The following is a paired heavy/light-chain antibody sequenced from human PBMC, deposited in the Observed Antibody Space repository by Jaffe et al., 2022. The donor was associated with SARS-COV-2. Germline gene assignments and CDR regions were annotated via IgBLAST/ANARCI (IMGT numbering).Light chain of an antibody. V-gene: IGKV4-1*01. CDR3: HQYYSSPPYT. CDR2: WAS. CDR1: QSVLYTSNNKNY. J-gene: IGKJ2*01. Sequence: DIVMTQSPDSLAVSLGERATINCKSSQSVLYTSNNKNYLAWYQQKPGQPPKLLIYWASSRESGVPDRFSGSGSGTDFTLTISSLQAEDVAVYYCHQYYSSPPYTFGQGTKLEIK.
Heavy chain of an antibody. D-gene: IGHD1-26*01. CDR1: GFTFSRYD. CDR2: VSYDGSHE. CDR3: ARGHEVGTTLHDGLDI. Sequence: QVQLVESGGGVVQPGRSLRLSCTASGFTFSRYDMHWVRQAPGKGLEWVAVVSYDGSHEHYADSVKGRFTISRDNSKNMLYLQMNSLRAEDTAVYYCARGHEVGTTLHDGLDIWGQGTTVTVSS. V-gene: IGHV3-30-3*01. J-gene: IGHJ3*02.